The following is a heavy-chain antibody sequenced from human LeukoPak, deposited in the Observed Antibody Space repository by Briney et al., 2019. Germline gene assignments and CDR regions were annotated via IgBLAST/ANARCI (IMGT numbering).Heavy chain of an antibody. V-gene: IGHV1-2*06. D-gene: IGHD6-19*01. J-gene: IGHJ4*02. CDR3: ARDSSRGSGSEDNDY. CDR2: INPNSGGT. CDR1: GYTFTGYY. Sequence: ASVKVSCKASGYTFTGYYMHWVRQAPGQGLEWMGRINPNSGGTNYAQKFQGRVTMTRDTSISKAYMELSRLRSDDTAVYYCARDSSRGSGSEDNDYWGQGTLVTVSS.